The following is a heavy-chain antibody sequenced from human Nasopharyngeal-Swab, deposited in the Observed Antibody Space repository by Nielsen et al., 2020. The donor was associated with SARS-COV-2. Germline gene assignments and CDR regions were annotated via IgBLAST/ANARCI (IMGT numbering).Heavy chain of an antibody. V-gene: IGHV3-23*01. CDR1: GFTFSSYA. CDR2: ISVDGRST. D-gene: IGHD5-12*01. CDR3: ATMVDMAASISS. Sequence: GGSLRLSCAASGFTFSSYAMSWVRQAPGKGLEWVSHISVDGRSTYHADSVRGRFTISRDNSKNTLYLQMNSLRAEDTAIYYCATMVDMAASISSWGQGTLVTVSS. J-gene: IGHJ5*02.